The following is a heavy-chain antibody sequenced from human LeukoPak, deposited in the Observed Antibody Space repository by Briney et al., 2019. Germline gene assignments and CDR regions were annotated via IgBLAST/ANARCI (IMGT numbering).Heavy chain of an antibody. V-gene: IGHV3-23*01. Sequence: GGSLRLSCAASGFTFSNNAMTWVRQAPGEGLEWVSTITGSDDSTYYADSVKGRFTISRDYSKNTVFLQLNNLRAEDTAMYYCAKGPQLYSGYHPDYWGQGTLVTVSS. CDR3: AKGPQLYSGYHPDY. CDR2: ITGSDDST. J-gene: IGHJ4*02. D-gene: IGHD3-22*01. CDR1: GFTFSNNA.